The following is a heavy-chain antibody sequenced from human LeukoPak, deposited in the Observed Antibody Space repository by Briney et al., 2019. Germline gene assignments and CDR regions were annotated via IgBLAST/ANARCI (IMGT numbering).Heavy chain of an antibody. J-gene: IGHJ4*02. V-gene: IGHV4-34*01. CDR2: INHSGST. D-gene: IGHD3-10*01. CDR1: GGSFSGYY. Sequence: PSETLSLACAVYGGSFSGYYWSWIRQPPGKGLEWIGEINHSGSTNYNPSLKSRVTISVDTSKNQFSLKLSSVTAADTAVYYCARGRYYYGSGSLDYWGQGTLVTVSS. CDR3: ARGRYYYGSGSLDY.